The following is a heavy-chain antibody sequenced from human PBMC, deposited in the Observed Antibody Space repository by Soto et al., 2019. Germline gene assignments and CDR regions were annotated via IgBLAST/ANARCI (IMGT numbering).Heavy chain of an antibody. J-gene: IGHJ4*02. CDR3: ARKIPGTGGFDY. CDR1: GYTFTSYD. Sequence: GGSVKGSCKASGYTFTSYDINWVGQATGQGLEWMGWMNPNSGNTGYAQKFQGRVTMTRNTSIRTAYLELSSLRSEDTAVYYCARKIPGTGGFDYWGQGILVTVS. V-gene: IGHV1-8*01. CDR2: MNPNSGNT. D-gene: IGHD2-8*02.